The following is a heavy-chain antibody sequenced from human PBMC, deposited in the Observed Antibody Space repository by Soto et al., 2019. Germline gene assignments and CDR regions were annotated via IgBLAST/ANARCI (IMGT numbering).Heavy chain of an antibody. J-gene: IGHJ5*02. V-gene: IGHV3-30*18. D-gene: IGHD3-22*01. CDR1: GFTFSSYG. CDR3: AKGGHYYDSSGPSP. CDR2: ISYDGSNK. Sequence: GGSLRLSCAASGFTFSSYGMHWVRQAPGKGLEWVAVISYDGSNKYYADSVKGRFTISRDNSKNTLYLQMNSLRAEDTAVYYCAKGGHYYDSSGPSPWGQGTLVTVS.